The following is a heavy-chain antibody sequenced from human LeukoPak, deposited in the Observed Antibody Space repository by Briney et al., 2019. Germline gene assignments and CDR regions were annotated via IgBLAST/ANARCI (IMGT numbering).Heavy chain of an antibody. CDR3: ARGHTYCSSTSCSTMRNKGYYYYYMDV. Sequence: SETLSLTCAVYGGSFSGYYWSWIRQPPGKGLEWIGEINHSGSTNYNPSLKSRVTISVDTSKNQFSLKLSSVTAADTAVYYYARGHTYCSSTSCSTMRNKGYYYYYMDVWGKGTTVTVSS. V-gene: IGHV4-34*01. D-gene: IGHD2-2*02. J-gene: IGHJ6*03. CDR1: GGSFSGYY. CDR2: INHSGST.